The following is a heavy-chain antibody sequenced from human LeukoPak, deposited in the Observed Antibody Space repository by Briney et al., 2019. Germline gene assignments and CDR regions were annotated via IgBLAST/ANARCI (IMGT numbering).Heavy chain of an antibody. CDR1: GDSISSGSYY. J-gene: IGHJ4*02. Sequence: PSETLSLTCTVSGDSISSGSYYWSWIRQPAGKGLEWIGRIYTSGSTNYNPSLKSRVTISVDTSKNQFSLKLSSVTAADTAVYYCARGPPYYYDSSGYYWRGFDYWGQGTLVTVSS. CDR2: IYTSGST. CDR3: ARGPPYYYDSSGYYWRGFDY. D-gene: IGHD3-22*01. V-gene: IGHV4-61*02.